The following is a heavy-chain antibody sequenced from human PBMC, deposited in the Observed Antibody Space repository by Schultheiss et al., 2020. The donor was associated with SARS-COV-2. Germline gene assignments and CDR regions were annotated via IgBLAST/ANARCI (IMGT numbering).Heavy chain of an antibody. CDR3: ARGRGSYWVAYGMDV. J-gene: IGHJ6*02. CDR1: GFTFSSYA. D-gene: IGHD1-26*01. V-gene: IGHV3-23*01. Sequence: GGSLRLSCAASGFTFSSYAMSWVRQAPGKGLEWVSAISGSGGSTYYADSVKGRFTISRDNSKNTLYLQMNSLRAEDTAVYYCARGRGSYWVAYGMDVWGQGTTVTVSS. CDR2: ISGSGGST.